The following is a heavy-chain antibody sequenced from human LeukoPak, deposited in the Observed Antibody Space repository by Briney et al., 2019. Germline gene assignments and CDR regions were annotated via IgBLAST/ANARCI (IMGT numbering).Heavy chain of an antibody. CDR1: GGTFSSYA. Sequence: SVKVSCRASGGTFSSYAISWVRQAPGQGLEWMGRIIPILGIANYAQKFQGRVTITADKSTRTAYMELSSLRSEDTAVYYCARGANYGSGSYPSPYGFYYYYGMDVWGQGTTVTVSS. CDR2: IIPILGIA. V-gene: IGHV1-69*04. D-gene: IGHD3-10*01. CDR3: ARGANYGSGSYPSPYGFYYYYGMDV. J-gene: IGHJ6*02.